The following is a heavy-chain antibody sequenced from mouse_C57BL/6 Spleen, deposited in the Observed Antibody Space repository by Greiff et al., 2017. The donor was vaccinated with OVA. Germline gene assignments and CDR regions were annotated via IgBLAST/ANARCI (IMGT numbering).Heavy chain of an antibody. CDR3: AGGDGNYDMDY. CDR2: IYPRSGNT. Sequence: QVQLQQSGAELARPGASVKLSCKASGYTFTSYGISWVKQRTGQGLEWIGEIYPRSGNTYYNETFKGKATLTADKSSSTAYMELRSLTSADSAVYLCAGGDGNYDMDYWGQGTSLTVSS. CDR1: GYTFTSYG. V-gene: IGHV1-81*01. J-gene: IGHJ4*01. D-gene: IGHD2-3*01.